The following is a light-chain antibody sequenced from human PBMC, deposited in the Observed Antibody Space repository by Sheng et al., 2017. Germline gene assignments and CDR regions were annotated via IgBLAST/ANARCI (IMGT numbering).Light chain of an antibody. J-gene: IGLJ2*01. Sequence: SYDLAQPPSVSVSPGQTASITCSGDKLGDKYASWYQQKPGQAPLLVIYQNSRRPSGIPERFSGSRSGSTATLTISGTQAMDEADFYCQAWDSGSVVFGGGTKLTVL. CDR3: QAWDSGSVV. V-gene: IGLV3-1*01. CDR1: KLGDKY. CDR2: QNS.